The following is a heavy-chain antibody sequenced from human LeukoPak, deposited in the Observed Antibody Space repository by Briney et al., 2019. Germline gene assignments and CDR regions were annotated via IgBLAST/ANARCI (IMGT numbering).Heavy chain of an antibody. CDR3: ARGNPSSGDAFDI. D-gene: IGHD6-19*01. CDR2: IYYSGST. V-gene: IGHV4-59*08. J-gene: IGHJ3*02. CDR1: GGSISGYY. Sequence: PSETLSLTCTVSGGSISGYYCIWIRQPPGKGLEWVGYIYYSGSTSYNPSLRSRVTISVDMSKNQFSLKVSSVTASDTAVYYCARGNPSSGDAFDIWGRGTKVTVSS.